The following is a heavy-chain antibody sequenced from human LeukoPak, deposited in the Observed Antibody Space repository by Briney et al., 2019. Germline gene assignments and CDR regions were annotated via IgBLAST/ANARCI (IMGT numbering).Heavy chain of an antibody. V-gene: IGHV3-30*04. CDR3: ARDGYNYYYYYYMDV. CDR1: GFTFSSYA. CDR2: ISYDGSNK. D-gene: IGHD5-24*01. Sequence: GRSLRLSCAASGFTFSSYAMHWVRQAPGKGLEWVAVISYDGSNKYYADSVKGRFTISRDNSKNTLYLQMNSLRAEDTAVYYCARDGYNYYYYYYMDVWGKGTTVTVSS. J-gene: IGHJ6*03.